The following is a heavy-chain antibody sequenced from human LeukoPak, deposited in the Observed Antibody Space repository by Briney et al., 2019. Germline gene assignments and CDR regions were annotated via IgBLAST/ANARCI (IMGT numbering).Heavy chain of an antibody. Sequence: PSETLSLTCTVSGGSISSGDYYWSWIRQPPGKGLEWIGYIYYSGSTYYNPSLKSRVTISVDTSKNQFSLKLSSVTAADTAVYYCARDESEGAFDIWGQGTMVTVSS. CDR3: ARDESEGAFDI. V-gene: IGHV4-30-4*01. J-gene: IGHJ3*02. CDR2: IYYSGST. CDR1: GGSISSGDYY.